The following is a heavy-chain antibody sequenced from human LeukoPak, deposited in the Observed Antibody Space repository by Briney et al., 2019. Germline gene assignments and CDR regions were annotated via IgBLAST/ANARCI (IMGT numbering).Heavy chain of an antibody. CDR3: ARVSRMDV. V-gene: IGHV3-48*02. J-gene: IGHJ6*02. CDR2: ISSSGSSI. CDR1: GFTLSSYS. Sequence: GGSLRLSCAASGFTLSSYSMNWVRQAPGKGLEWVSYISSSGSSIYYADSVKGRFTISRDNAQNSVYLQMNSLRDEDTAVYYCARVSRMDVWGQGTTVTVSS.